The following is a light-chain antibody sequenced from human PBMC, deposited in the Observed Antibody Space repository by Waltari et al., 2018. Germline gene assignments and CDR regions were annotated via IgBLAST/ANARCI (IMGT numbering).Light chain of an antibody. J-gene: IGKJ2*01. V-gene: IGKV3-20*01. CDR1: QRVSSNY. CDR3: QQYGTPQGYI. Sequence: EIVLTQSPGTLSLSPGETATLPCRANQRVSSNYFAWYQKKAGQSPRLLIYGASNRASGVPDRFSGRVSGAEFTLTISRLDPEDFAVYYCQQYGTPQGYIFGQGTKV. CDR2: GAS.